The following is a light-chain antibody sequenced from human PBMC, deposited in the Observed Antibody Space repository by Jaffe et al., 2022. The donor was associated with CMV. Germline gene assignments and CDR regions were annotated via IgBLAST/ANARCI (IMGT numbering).Light chain of an antibody. CDR2: YDT. CDR1: NIGTKG. Sequence: SYVLTQPPSVSVAPGKTASITCGGNNIGTKGVHWYQQKPGQAPVVVIYYDTYRPSGIPERFSGSNSGDTATLTISRVEAGDEADYYCQVWDSSSDHRVFGGGTKLTVL. CDR3: QVWDSSSDHRV. V-gene: IGLV3-21*04. J-gene: IGLJ2*01.